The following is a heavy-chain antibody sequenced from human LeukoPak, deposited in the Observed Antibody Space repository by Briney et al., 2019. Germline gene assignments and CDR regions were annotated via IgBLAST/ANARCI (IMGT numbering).Heavy chain of an antibody. Sequence: SETLSLTCTVSGGSISSYYWSWIRQPPGKGLEWIGEINRSGSTNCNPSLKSRVTISVDTSKNQFSLKLSSVTAADTAVYYCARGGRVAGYDFFFRGAFDIWGQGTMVTVSS. V-gene: IGHV4-34*01. CDR3: ARGGRVAGYDFFFRGAFDI. CDR2: INRSGST. CDR1: GGSISSYY. J-gene: IGHJ3*02. D-gene: IGHD3-3*01.